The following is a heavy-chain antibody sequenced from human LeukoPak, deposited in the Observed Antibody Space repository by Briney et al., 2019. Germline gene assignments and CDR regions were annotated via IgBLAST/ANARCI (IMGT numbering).Heavy chain of an antibody. V-gene: IGHV3-11*01. CDR2: ISSSGSTI. CDR1: GFTFSDYY. CDR3: ARDSSSRTLNYYYYGMDV. Sequence: GGSLRLSCAASGFTFSDYYMSWIRQAPGKGLEWVSYISSSGSTIYYADSVKGRFTISRDNAKNSLYLQMNSLRAEDTAVYHCARDSSSRTLNYYYYGMDVWGQGTRVTVSS. J-gene: IGHJ6*02. D-gene: IGHD6-13*01.